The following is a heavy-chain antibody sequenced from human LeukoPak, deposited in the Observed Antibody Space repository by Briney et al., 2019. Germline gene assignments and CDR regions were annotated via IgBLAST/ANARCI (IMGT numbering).Heavy chain of an antibody. V-gene: IGHV4-39*07. CDR1: GGSISSSSYY. Sequence: SETLSLTCTVSGGSISSSSYYWGWIRQPPGKGLGWIGSIYYSGSTYYNPSLKSRVTISVDTSKNQFSLKLSSVTAADPAVYYCARDSFRIAARCPFDYWGQGTLVTVSS. J-gene: IGHJ4*02. CDR3: ARDSFRIAARCPFDY. CDR2: IYYSGST. D-gene: IGHD6-6*01.